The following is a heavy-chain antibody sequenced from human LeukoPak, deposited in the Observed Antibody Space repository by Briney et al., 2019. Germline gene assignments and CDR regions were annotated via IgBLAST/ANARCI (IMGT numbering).Heavy chain of an antibody. J-gene: IGHJ6*03. V-gene: IGHV4-38-2*02. CDR3: ARSLLRYYYYYMDV. CDR2: IYHSGST. CDR1: GYSISSGYY. Sequence: SETLSLTCTVSGYSISSGYYWGWIRQPPGKGLEWIGSIYHSGSTYYNPSLKSRVTIPVDTSKNQFSLKLSSVTAADTAVYYCARSLLRYYYYYMDVWGKGTTVTVSS.